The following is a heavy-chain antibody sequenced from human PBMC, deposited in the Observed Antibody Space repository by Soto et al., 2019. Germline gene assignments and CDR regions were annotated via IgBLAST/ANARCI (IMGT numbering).Heavy chain of an antibody. V-gene: IGHV4-39*01. CDR3: ATNSVVVLAALDSMDV. CDR2: IYYSGST. Sequence: QLQLQESGPGLVKPSETLSLTCTVSGGSISSSSYYWGWIRQPPGKGLEWIGSIYYSGSTYYNPSLKSPDTIAGYMSKRQFPRTVSCVSAVDRAVYYCATNSVVVLAALDSMDVGGEGTTVTVSS. D-gene: IGHD2-15*01. CDR1: GGSISSSSYY. J-gene: IGHJ6*04.